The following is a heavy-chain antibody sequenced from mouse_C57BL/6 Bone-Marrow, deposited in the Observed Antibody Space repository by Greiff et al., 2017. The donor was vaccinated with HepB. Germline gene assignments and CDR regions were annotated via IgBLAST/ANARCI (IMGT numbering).Heavy chain of an antibody. Sequence: QVQLQQSGAELVKPGASVKLSCKASGFTFTSYWMQWVKQRPGQGLEWIGEIYPSDSYTNYNPKFKGKATLTVDTSTSTAYMQLSSLTSEDTAVYYCARREGTTVEAWFAYWGQGTLVTVSA. CDR3: ARREGTTVEAWFAY. CDR2: IYPSDSYT. V-gene: IGHV1-50*01. J-gene: IGHJ3*01. CDR1: GFTFTSYW. D-gene: IGHD1-1*01.